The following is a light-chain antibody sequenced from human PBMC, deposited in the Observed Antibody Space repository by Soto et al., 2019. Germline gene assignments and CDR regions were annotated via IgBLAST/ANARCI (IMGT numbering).Light chain of an antibody. CDR1: QSVSSSY. CDR3: EQYGSSPPWT. J-gene: IGKJ1*01. Sequence: EIVLTQSPGTLWLSQGERATLSCRASQSVSSSYLAWYQQKPGQAPRLLIYGASSRATGIPDRFSGSGSGTDFTLTISRLEPEDFAVYYCEQYGSSPPWTFGQGTKVEIK. V-gene: IGKV3-20*01. CDR2: GAS.